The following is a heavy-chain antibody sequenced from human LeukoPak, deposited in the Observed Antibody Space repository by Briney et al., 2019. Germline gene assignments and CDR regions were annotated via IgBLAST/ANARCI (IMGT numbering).Heavy chain of an antibody. CDR3: ARGYYYDSSGHWDY. D-gene: IGHD3-22*01. Sequence: GGSLRLSCAASGLTSSSHWMHWVRQAPGKGLVWVSRITNDGSSTTYADSVKGRFTISRDNAKNMLYLQVNSLRAEDTAVYYCARGYYYDSSGHWDYWGQGTLVTVSS. CDR2: ITNDGSST. J-gene: IGHJ4*02. CDR1: GLTSSSHW. V-gene: IGHV3-74*01.